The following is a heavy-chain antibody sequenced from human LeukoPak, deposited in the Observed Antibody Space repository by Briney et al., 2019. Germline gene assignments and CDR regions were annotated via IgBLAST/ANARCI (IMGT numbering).Heavy chain of an antibody. CDR1: GFTYSSYS. D-gene: IGHD4-17*01. Sequence: GGSLRLSCAASGFTYSSYSLNWVRQVPGKGLEWVSYISSSSYRYYADSVKGRFTISRDNAKNSLYLQMDSLRAEDTAVYYCARDNDYGVDYWGQGTLVSVSS. J-gene: IGHJ4*02. CDR2: ISSSSYR. V-gene: IGHV3-21*01. CDR3: ARDNDYGVDY.